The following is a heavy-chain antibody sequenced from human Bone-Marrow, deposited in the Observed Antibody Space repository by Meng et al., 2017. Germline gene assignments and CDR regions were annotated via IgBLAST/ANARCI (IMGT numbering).Heavy chain of an antibody. CDR3: ARGGFQVNGLLWFGELWYYFDY. Sequence: GGSLRLSCAVSGFTFANSAMSWVHQAPGKGLEWVSVIYSGGSTYYADSVKGRFTISRHNSKNTLYLQMNSLRAEDTAVYYCARGGFQVNGLLWFGELWYYFDYWGQGTLVTVSS. J-gene: IGHJ4*02. CDR2: IYSGGST. CDR1: GFTFANSA. D-gene: IGHD3-10*01. V-gene: IGHV3-53*04.